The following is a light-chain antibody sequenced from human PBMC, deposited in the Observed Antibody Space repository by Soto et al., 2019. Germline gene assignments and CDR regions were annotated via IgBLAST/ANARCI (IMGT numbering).Light chain of an antibody. CDR2: TTS. CDR1: QSISSF. V-gene: IGKV1-39*01. Sequence: DIQMTQSPSSLSASVGDRVTITCRTSQSISSFLNWYQHKPGNAPKLLIYTTSTLRSGVPSRFRGSGSGTHFTLTITNLQPEDFATYYCQQSYSTPPITFGQGTRLDIK. J-gene: IGKJ5*01. CDR3: QQSYSTPPIT.